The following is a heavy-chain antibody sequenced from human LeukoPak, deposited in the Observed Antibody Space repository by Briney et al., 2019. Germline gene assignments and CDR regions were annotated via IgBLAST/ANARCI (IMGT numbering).Heavy chain of an antibody. V-gene: IGHV4-59*08. CDR3: ARQTGSGLFILP. CDR2: IYYSGST. D-gene: IGHD3/OR15-3a*01. J-gene: IGHJ4*02. CDR1: GGSISSYY. Sequence: SETLSLTCTVSGGSISSYYWSWIRQPPGKGLEWIGYIYYSGSTNYNPSLKSQVTISVDTSKNQFSLRLTSVTAAETAVYYCARQTGSGLFILPGGQGTLVTVSS.